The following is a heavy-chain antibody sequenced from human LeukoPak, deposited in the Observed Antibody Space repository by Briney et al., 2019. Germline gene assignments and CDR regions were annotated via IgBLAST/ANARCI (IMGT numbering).Heavy chain of an antibody. V-gene: IGHV1-46*01. Sequence: ASVKVSCKASGYTFTSYYMHWVRQAPGQGLGWMGIINPSGGSTSYAQKFQGRVTMTRDTSTSTVYMELSSLRSEDTAVYYCARDLEQWLVRNGMDVWGQGTTVTVSS. D-gene: IGHD6-19*01. J-gene: IGHJ6*02. CDR3: ARDLEQWLVRNGMDV. CDR2: INPSGGST. CDR1: GYTFTSYY.